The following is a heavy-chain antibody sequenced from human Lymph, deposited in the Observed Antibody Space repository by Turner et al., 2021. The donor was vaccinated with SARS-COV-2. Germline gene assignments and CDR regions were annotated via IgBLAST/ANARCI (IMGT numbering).Heavy chain of an antibody. CDR2: FDFEDNDT. CDR1: GDTLTELC. Sequence: QVQLEQSGAEVKQPGASVKVSCKVSGDTLTELCIHWVRQAPGKGLEWMGGFDFEDNDTIYAQKFQGRVTMTEDTSTDTAYMELSSLKSEDTAVYYCAAHSRWGSSGWYSSMDVWGKGTKATV. CDR3: AAHSRWGSSGWYSSMDV. V-gene: IGHV1-24*01. D-gene: IGHD6-19*01. J-gene: IGHJ6*03.